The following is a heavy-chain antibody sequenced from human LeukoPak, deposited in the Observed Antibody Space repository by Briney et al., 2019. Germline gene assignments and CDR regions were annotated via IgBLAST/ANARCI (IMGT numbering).Heavy chain of an antibody. V-gene: IGHV3-7*01. CDR3: GRVIAGDIDY. CDR2: INLDGSER. CDR1: GFTFSGHS. Sequence: GGSLRLSCAASGFTFSGHSMTWVRQAPGKGLDWVANINLDGSERFYVYFVKGRFTISRGNADNSMYLQKNSVRDEATAVCYCGRVIAGDIDYWGQGTLVTVSS. J-gene: IGHJ4*02. D-gene: IGHD4-17*01.